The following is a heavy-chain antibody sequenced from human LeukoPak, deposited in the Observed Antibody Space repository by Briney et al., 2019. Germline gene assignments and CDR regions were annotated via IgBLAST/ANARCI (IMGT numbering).Heavy chain of an antibody. CDR3: AKGYGSGSYVPYYFDY. V-gene: IGHV3-23*01. D-gene: IGHD3-10*01. CDR2: ISGSGGST. CDR1: GFTFSSYA. Sequence: PGGSLRLSCAASGFTFSSYAMSWVRQAPGKGLEWVSAISGSGGSTYYADSVEGRFTISRDNSKNTLYLQMNSLRAEDTAVYYCAKGYGSGSYVPYYFDYWGQGTLVTVSS. J-gene: IGHJ4*02.